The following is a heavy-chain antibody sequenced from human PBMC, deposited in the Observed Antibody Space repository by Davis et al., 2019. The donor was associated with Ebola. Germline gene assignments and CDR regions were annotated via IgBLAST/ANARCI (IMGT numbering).Heavy chain of an antibody. Sequence: ASVKVSCKASGYIFTNYGVSWVRQAPGQGLEWLGWISAYTGDTDHAQRLQGRLTMTTDASTSTASLQLSSLTSDDTAVYFCARDGQSSSSWVAQAPLYVLDSWGQGTLVTVAS. CDR2: ISAYTGDT. CDR1: GYIFTNYG. J-gene: IGHJ4*02. V-gene: IGHV1-18*01. D-gene: IGHD3-10*02. CDR3: ARDGQSSSSWVAQAPLYVLDS.